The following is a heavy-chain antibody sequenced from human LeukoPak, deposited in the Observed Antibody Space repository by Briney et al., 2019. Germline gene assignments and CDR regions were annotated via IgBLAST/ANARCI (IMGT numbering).Heavy chain of an antibody. Sequence: GGSLRLSCAASGFTFSDYYMSRIRQAPGKGLEWLSYISSSSTTYTKYADSVKVRFTISRDNAKNSLYLHMNSLRAEDTAVYYCARPGGGYSIDYWGQGTLVTVSS. J-gene: IGHJ4*02. CDR2: ISSSSTTYT. CDR1: GFTFSDYY. V-gene: IGHV3-11*03. D-gene: IGHD1-26*01. CDR3: ARPGGGYSIDY.